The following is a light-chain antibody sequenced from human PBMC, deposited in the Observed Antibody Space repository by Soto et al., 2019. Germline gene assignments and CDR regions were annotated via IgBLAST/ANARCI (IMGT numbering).Light chain of an antibody. Sequence: QSVLTQPPSASGTPGQRVTISCSGSSSNIGSNTLDWYQQLPGTAPKLLVDSSNHRPSGVPHRFSASKSGTSASLAISGLLSEDEADYYCGAWDDGLNGWEFGGGTKLTVL. CDR2: SSN. CDR3: GAWDDGLNGWE. V-gene: IGLV1-44*01. CDR1: SSNIGSNT. J-gene: IGLJ3*02.